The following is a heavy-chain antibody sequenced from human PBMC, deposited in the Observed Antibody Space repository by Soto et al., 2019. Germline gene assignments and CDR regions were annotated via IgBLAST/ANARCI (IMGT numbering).Heavy chain of an antibody. J-gene: IGHJ4*02. Sequence: SETLSLTCAVYGGSFSGYYWSWIRQPPGKGLEWIGEINHSGSTNYNPSLKSRVTISVDTSKNQFSLKLSSVTAADTAVYYCARGRRDILTGYRSYYFDYWGQGTLVTVSS. CDR2: INHSGST. D-gene: IGHD3-9*01. V-gene: IGHV4-34*01. CDR3: ARGRRDILTGYRSYYFDY. CDR1: GGSFSGYY.